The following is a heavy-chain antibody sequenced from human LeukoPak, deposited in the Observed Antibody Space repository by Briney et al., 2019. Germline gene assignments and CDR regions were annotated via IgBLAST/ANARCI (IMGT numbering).Heavy chain of an antibody. Sequence: SETLSLTCTVSGGSISSSSYYWGWIRQPPGKGLEWIGSIYYSGSTNYNPSLKSRVTISVDTSKNQFSLKLSSVTAADTAVYYCARDAEYCGGDCYPDYWGQGTLVTVSS. CDR3: ARDAEYCGGDCYPDY. V-gene: IGHV4-39*07. J-gene: IGHJ4*02. D-gene: IGHD2-21*02. CDR2: IYYSGST. CDR1: GGSISSSSYY.